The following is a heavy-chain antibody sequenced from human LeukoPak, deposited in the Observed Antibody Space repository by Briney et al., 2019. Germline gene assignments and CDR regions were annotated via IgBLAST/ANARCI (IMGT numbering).Heavy chain of an antibody. CDR3: ASAYCSGDSCIDKNWFDP. CDR2: IYYSGTT. V-gene: IGHV4-30-2*06. CDR1: GVSVTAGGYS. J-gene: IGHJ5*02. Sequence: SENLSPTFAVSGVSVTAGGYSLSWFRQSPGKGLEWIGFIYYSGTTYYNPSLKSRVTISLDKSKNQFSLNLNSVTAADTAVYYCASAYCSGDSCIDKNWFDPWGQGTLVTVSS. D-gene: IGHD2-15*01.